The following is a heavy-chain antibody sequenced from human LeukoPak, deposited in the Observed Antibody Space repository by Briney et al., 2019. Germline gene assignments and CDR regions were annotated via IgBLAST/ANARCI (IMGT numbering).Heavy chain of an antibody. J-gene: IGHJ4*02. Sequence: PGGSLRLSCAASGFTFTDFYMSWIRQAPGKGLEWLSDISRSSTDTNYADSVRGRFTISRDNAKNSLFLQLNSLRAEDTAVYYCARKTYYYDSGSYSKSYYFDYWGQGTLVTVSS. D-gene: IGHD3-10*01. CDR1: GFTFTDFY. CDR2: ISRSSTDT. V-gene: IGHV3-11*06. CDR3: ARKTYYYDSGSYSKSYYFDY.